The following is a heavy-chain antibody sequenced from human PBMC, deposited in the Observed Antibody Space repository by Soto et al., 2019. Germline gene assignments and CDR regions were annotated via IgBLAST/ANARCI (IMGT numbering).Heavy chain of an antibody. V-gene: IGHV4-31*03. J-gene: IGHJ3*02. D-gene: IGHD3-10*01. CDR2: NYYSGST. CDR3: AREGQGFGEVGAFDI. CDR1: GGSICSGGYS. Sequence: QVQLQEPGPGLVKPSQTLSLTCTVSGGSICSGGYSWNWIRQHPGKGLEWIGYNYYSGSTCYTPSLKGRVTISVDTSKNQFSLKLTSVTAADTAGYYCAREGQGFGEVGAFDIWGQGTTVTVSS.